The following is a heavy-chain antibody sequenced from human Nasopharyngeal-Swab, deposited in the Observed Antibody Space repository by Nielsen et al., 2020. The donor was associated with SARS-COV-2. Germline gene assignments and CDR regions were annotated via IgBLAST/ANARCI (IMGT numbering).Heavy chain of an antibody. J-gene: IGHJ5*02. CDR1: GFTFSSYS. CDR2: ISSSSSYI. Sequence: GGSLRLSCAASGFTFSSYSMNWVRQAPGKGLEWVSSISSSSSYIYYADSVKGRFTISRDNAKNSLYLQMNSLRAEDTAVYYCARDSSDIVVVPAAISDWFDPWGQGTLVTVSS. D-gene: IGHD2-2*01. V-gene: IGHV3-21*01. CDR3: ARDSSDIVVVPAAISDWFDP.